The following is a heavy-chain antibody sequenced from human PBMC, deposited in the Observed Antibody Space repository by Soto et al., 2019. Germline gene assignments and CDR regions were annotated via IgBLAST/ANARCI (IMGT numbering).Heavy chain of an antibody. V-gene: IGHV1-2*02. D-gene: IGHD3-10*01. CDR2: INPRFGDT. Sequence: QVQLVQSGAELKEPGDSVRVSCEASGYTFTAYYIHWERQAPGQGLEWMGWINPRFGDTSYAQDFQGRVSMTRDTSISTVYMELSRLTSDDTVIYYCARNMDYYYGPGSGNGHGFWGQGTTVTVFS. CDR1: GYTFTAYY. J-gene: IGHJ6*02. CDR3: ARNMDYYYGPGSGNGHGF.